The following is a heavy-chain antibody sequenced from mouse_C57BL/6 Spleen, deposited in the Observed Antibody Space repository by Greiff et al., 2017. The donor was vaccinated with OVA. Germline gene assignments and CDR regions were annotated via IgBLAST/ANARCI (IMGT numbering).Heavy chain of an antibody. CDR2: IHPNSGST. CDR3: ARFPYDYDAWFAY. Sequence: VQLQQPGAELVKPGASVKLSCKASGYTFTSYWMHWVKQRPGQGLEWIGMIHPNSGSTNYNEKFKSKATLTVDKSSSTAYMQLSSLSSEDSAVYYCARFPYDYDAWFAYWGQGTLVTVSA. J-gene: IGHJ3*01. V-gene: IGHV1-64*01. CDR1: GYTFTSYW. D-gene: IGHD2-4*01.